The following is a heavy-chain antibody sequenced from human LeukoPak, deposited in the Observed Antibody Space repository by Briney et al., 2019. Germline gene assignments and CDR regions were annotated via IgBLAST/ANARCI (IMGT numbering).Heavy chain of an antibody. CDR2: FYYSGST. J-gene: IGHJ5*02. Sequence: SETLSLTCTVSGYSISRGGYSWSWIRQPPGKGLEWIGYFYYSGSTYYNPSLKSRVTISVDTSKNQLSLKLSSVTAADTAVYYCARESNYHGSGTGWFDPWGQGTLVTVSS. CDR1: GYSISRGGYS. CDR3: ARESNYHGSGTGWFDP. V-gene: IGHV4-30-4*07. D-gene: IGHD3-10*01.